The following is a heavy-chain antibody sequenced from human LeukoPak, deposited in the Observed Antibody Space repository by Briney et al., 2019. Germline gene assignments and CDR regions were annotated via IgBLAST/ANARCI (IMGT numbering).Heavy chain of an antibody. D-gene: IGHD3-10*01. CDR1: GYTFTGYY. Sequence: ASVKVSCKASGYTFTGYYMHWVRQAPGQGLEWMGWINPNSGGTNYAQKFQGRVTMTRDTSISTAYMELSRLRSDDTAVYYCARDRGGSGSSQHRRLDYWGQGTLVTVSS. CDR3: ARDRGGSGSSQHRRLDY. CDR2: INPNSGGT. J-gene: IGHJ4*02. V-gene: IGHV1-2*02.